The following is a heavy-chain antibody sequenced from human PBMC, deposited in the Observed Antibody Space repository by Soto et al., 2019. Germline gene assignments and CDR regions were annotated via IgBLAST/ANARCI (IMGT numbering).Heavy chain of an antibody. V-gene: IGHV1-69*01. CDR1: GGPFNTFG. CDR3: ARTRQRISVFYVDY. J-gene: IGHJ4*02. CDR2: SIPKYGTT. D-gene: IGHD2-21*01. Sequence: QVHLMQSGAEVTKPGSSVKVSCKASGGPFNTFGISWVRQSPGQGLEWMGGSIPKYGTTNYARRCQGRVSNTADESTPTAYLELSSLRHDDTAIYYCARTRQRISVFYVDYWGQGT.